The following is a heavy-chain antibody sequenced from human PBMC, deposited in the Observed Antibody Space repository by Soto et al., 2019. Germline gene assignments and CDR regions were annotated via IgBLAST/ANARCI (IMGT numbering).Heavy chain of an antibody. D-gene: IGHD3-3*01. CDR1: GFTFSSYS. CDR3: ARKGVAFDY. J-gene: IGHJ4*02. CDR2: ISTTSSSM. Sequence: GGSLRLSCAASGFTFSSYSMNWVRQAPGKGLEWISYISTTSSSMYYADSVKGRFTISRDNAKNSLFLQVNSLRDEDTAVYYCARKGVAFDYWGQGALVTVSS. V-gene: IGHV3-48*02.